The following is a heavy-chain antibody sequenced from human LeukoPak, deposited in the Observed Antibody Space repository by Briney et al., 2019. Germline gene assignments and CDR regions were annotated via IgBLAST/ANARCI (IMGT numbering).Heavy chain of an antibody. CDR3: GGPNPDSSGYYGSFDP. CDR2: IYHSETT. D-gene: IGHD3-22*01. Sequence: SETLSLTCSVSGGSISSSSDYWGWVRQPPGKGLEWIGSIYHSETTYYNPSLKSRVIISVDTSKNQFSLKLNSVTAADTAVHYCGGPNPDSSGYYGSFDPWGQGILVTVSS. V-gene: IGHV4-39*01. J-gene: IGHJ5*02. CDR1: GGSISSSSDY.